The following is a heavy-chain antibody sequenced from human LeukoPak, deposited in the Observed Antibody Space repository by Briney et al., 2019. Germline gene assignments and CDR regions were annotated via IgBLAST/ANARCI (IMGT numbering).Heavy chain of an antibody. Sequence: QPGGSLRLSCEASGFTFSSCGMHWVRQAPGKGLEWVAFIRYDGSNKYYADSVKGRFTISRDNSKNTLYLQMNSLRAEDTAVYYCAKDGRSYCGGDCYEDYWGQGTLVTVSS. CDR3: AKDGRSYCGGDCYEDY. CDR2: IRYDGSNK. J-gene: IGHJ4*02. V-gene: IGHV3-30*02. CDR1: GFTFSSCG. D-gene: IGHD2-21*02.